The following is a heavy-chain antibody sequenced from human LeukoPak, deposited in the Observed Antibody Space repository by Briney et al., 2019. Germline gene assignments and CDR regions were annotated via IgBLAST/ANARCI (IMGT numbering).Heavy chain of an antibody. J-gene: IGHJ4*01. CDR1: GFTFSSYA. Sequence: GGSLRLSCAASGFTFSSYAMSWARQAPGQGLEWVSASSDSGGNTYYADSVKGRFTISRDNSKNTLYLQMNSLRAEDTAVYYCAKQDIRGRAWYGWGHGTLVSVSS. V-gene: IGHV3-23*01. CDR3: AKQDIRGRAWYG. D-gene: IGHD6-19*01. CDR2: SSDSGGNT.